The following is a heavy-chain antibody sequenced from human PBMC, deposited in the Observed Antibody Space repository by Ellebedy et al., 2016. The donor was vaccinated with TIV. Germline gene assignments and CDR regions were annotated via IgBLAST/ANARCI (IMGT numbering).Heavy chain of an antibody. CDR3: ARVVWQQPVSYAFDI. J-gene: IGHJ3*02. Sequence: MPSETLSLTCTVSGGSISSYYWSWIRQPPGKGLEWIGYISYSGSTNYNPSLKSRVSISVDTSKNQFSLRLTSVTAAGTAVYYCARVVWQQPVSYAFDIWGQGTMVTVSS. V-gene: IGHV4-59*01. D-gene: IGHD6-13*01. CDR2: ISYSGST. CDR1: GGSISSYY.